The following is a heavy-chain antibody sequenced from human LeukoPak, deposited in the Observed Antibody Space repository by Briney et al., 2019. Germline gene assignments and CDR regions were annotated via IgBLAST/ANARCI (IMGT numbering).Heavy chain of an antibody. Sequence: ASVKASCKASGGTFISYAISWVRQAPGQGLEWMGRIIPIFGTANYAQKFQGRVTITTDESTSTAYMELSSLRSEDTAVYYCARDRYDFWSGYYSLDYWGQGTLVTVSS. CDR3: ARDRYDFWSGYYSLDY. J-gene: IGHJ4*02. CDR2: IIPIFGTA. V-gene: IGHV1-69*05. CDR1: GGTFISYA. D-gene: IGHD3-3*01.